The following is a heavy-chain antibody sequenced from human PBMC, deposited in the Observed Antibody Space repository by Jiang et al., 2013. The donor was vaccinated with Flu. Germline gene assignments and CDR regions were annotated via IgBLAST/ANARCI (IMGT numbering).Heavy chain of an antibody. CDR2: ISGGTGST. D-gene: IGHD3-16*01. CDR1: GFTFSRSA. V-gene: IGHV3-23*01. CDR3: AKDEDGMLAWGGILIIEPSVDA. Sequence: QLLESGGGLIXPGGSLRLSCAASGFTFSRSAMSWVRQAPGKGLEWVSAISGGTGSTYYADSVKGRFTISRDNSKSTLYLLMNSLRAEDTAVYYCAKDEDGMLAWGGILIIEPSVDAWGQGTTVTVSS. J-gene: IGHJ6*02.